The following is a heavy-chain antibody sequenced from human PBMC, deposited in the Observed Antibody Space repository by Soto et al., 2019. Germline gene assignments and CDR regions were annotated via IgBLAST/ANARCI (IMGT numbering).Heavy chain of an antibody. D-gene: IGHD3-3*01. Sequence: QVQLQESGPGLVKPSQTLSLTCTVSGGSISSGGYYWSWIRQHPGKGLEWIGYSYYSGSTYYNPSLKSRVTISVDTSKNQVSLKLSSVTAADTAVYYYARDGPTYYDFWSGYQFYGMDFWGQGTTVTVSS. J-gene: IGHJ6*02. CDR2: SYYSGST. V-gene: IGHV4-31*03. CDR1: GGSISSGGYY. CDR3: ARDGPTYYDFWSGYQFYGMDF.